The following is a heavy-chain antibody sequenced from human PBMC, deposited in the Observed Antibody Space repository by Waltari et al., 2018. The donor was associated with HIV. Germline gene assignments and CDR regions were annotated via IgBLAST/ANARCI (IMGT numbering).Heavy chain of an antibody. CDR1: GFTFSSYT. J-gene: IGHJ3*02. D-gene: IGHD2-15*01. CDR3: ARGYCSGGSCYSIGAFDI. CDR2: ISSSSSTI. V-gene: IGHV3-48*01. Sequence: EVQLVESGGGLVQPGGSLRPSCAATGFTFSSYTINWARRAPGKGLEWVSYISSSSSTIYYADSVKGRFTISRDNAKNSLYLQMNSLRAEDTAVYYCARGYCSGGSCYSIGAFDIWGQGTMVTVSS.